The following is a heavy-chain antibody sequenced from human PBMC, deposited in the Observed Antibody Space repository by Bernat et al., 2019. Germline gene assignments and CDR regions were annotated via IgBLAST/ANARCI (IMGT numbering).Heavy chain of an antibody. V-gene: IGHV4-38-2*02. CDR1: GYSISSGYY. D-gene: IGHD3-16*02. CDR3: AREGNYVWGSYRSPRGYNWFDP. J-gene: IGHJ5*02. Sequence: QVQLQESGSGLVKPSETLSLTCAVSGYSISSGYYWGWIRQPPGKGLEWIGSIYHSGSTYYNPSLKSRVTISVDTSKSQFSLKLGSVTAADTAVYYCAREGNYVWGSYRSPRGYNWFDPWGQGTLVTVSS. CDR2: IYHSGST.